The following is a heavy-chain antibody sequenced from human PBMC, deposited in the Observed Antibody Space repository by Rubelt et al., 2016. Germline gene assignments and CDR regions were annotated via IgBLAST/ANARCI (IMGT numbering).Heavy chain of an antibody. D-gene: IGHD1-26*01. Sequence: FSDYGMQWVRQAPGKGLEWVAFIRYDGTNKYYADSVKGRFTISRDNPKNTLYLQMNSLRAEDMAVYYCAKDLGASNYFDYWGQGTQVTVSS. CDR2: IRYDGTNK. V-gene: IGHV3-30*02. J-gene: IGHJ4*02. CDR3: AKDLGASNYFDY. CDR1: FSDYG.